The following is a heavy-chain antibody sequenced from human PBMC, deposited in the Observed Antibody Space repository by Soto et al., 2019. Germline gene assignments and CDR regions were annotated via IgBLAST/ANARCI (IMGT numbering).Heavy chain of an antibody. Sequence: ASVKVSCKASGYTFTSYYMHWVRQAPGQGLEWMGIINPSGDSTSYAQKFQGRVTMTGDTSTSTVYMELSSLRSEDTAVYYCARSYYDYVWGGYRSAHFDYWGQGTLVTVSS. D-gene: IGHD3-16*02. J-gene: IGHJ4*02. V-gene: IGHV1-46*01. CDR1: GYTFTSYY. CDR3: ARSYYDYVWGGYRSAHFDY. CDR2: INPSGDST.